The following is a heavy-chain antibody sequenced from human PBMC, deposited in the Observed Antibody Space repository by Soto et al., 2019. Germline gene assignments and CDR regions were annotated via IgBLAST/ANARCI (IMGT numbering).Heavy chain of an antibody. D-gene: IGHD3-16*01. V-gene: IGHV6-1*01. Sequence: SQTLSLTSALSGDSVSANSAAWNWIRPSPPRGLEWLGRTYNTFKWHNTYAASAKTRLTGTQDPYKNQFSLHLLSVTPEDTAVYYSASEFPYYESSDSYFDYWGEGALVTVS. CDR2: TYNTFKWHN. CDR1: GDSVSANSAA. CDR3: ASEFPYYESSDSYFDY. J-gene: IGHJ4*02.